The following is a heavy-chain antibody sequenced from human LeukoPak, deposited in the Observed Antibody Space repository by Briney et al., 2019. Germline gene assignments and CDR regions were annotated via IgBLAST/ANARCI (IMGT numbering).Heavy chain of an antibody. CDR1: GGSISSYY. CDR3: ARGAGGYSYGH. J-gene: IGHJ4*02. Sequence: SETLSLTCTVSGGSISSYYWSWIRQPPGKGLEWIGHIYYSGSTNYNPSLNSRVDISVDTSKIQISLKLSSVTAADTAVYYCARGAGGYSYGHWGQGTLVTVSS. V-gene: IGHV4-59*01. D-gene: IGHD5-18*01. CDR2: IYYSGST.